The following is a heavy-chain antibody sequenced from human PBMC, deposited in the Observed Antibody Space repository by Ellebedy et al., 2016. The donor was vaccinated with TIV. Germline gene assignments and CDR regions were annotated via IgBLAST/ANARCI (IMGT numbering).Heavy chain of an antibody. V-gene: IGHV3-48*03. CDR2: ISSSGNTI. Sequence: GESLKISCAASGFTFSSYEMNWVRQAPGKGLEWVSYISSSGNTIYYADSVKGRFTISRDNSKNSLYLQMNSLRTEDTALYYCAKDINLRQWLARYYYYGMDVWGQGTTVTVSS. CDR3: AKDINLRQWLARYYYYGMDV. D-gene: IGHD6-19*01. J-gene: IGHJ6*02. CDR1: GFTFSSYE.